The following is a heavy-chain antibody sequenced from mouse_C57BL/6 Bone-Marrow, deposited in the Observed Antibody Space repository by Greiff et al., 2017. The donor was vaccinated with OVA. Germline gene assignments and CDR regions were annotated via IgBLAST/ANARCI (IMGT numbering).Heavy chain of an antibody. CDR3: ARYNY. Sequence: LQQPGAELVKPGASVKLSCKASGYTFTSYWMQWVKQRPGQGLEWIGEIDPSDSYTNYNQKFKGKATLTVDTSSSTAYMQLSSLTSEDSAVYYCARYNYWGQGTTLTVSS. V-gene: IGHV1-50*01. CDR2: IDPSDSYT. J-gene: IGHJ2*01. CDR1: GYTFTSYW.